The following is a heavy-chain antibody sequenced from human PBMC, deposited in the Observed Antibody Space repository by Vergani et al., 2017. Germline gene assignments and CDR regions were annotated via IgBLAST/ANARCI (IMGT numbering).Heavy chain of an antibody. V-gene: IGHV3-21*02. D-gene: IGHD2-8*01. CDR1: GFSFSSYS. J-gene: IGHJ4*02. CDR3: ARGLWYCTHIRCSPPSY. Sequence: EVQLVESGGGLVKPGGSLRFSCAASGFSFSSYSMNWVRQAPGKGLEWVASISGSSSYVFYRDTMEGRFTITRDNAKKSVYLRMNGLRAEDTAMYFCARGLWYCTHIRCSPPSYWGQGTQVTVSS. CDR2: ISGSSSYV.